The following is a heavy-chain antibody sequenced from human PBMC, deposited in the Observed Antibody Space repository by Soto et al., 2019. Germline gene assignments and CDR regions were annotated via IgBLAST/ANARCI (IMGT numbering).Heavy chain of an antibody. Sequence: EVHLLESRGALVQPGGSLRLSCAASGFTFNSCAMGWVPRAPGKGLEWVSNIIDSGGSTYYADAVKGRLTISRDNSKSILYLQMKSLRAEDTAVYYCGKGRSYYYYYGVDVWGQGTTVTVSS. CDR3: GKGRSYYYYYGVDV. D-gene: IGHD1-26*01. CDR1: GFTFNSCA. CDR2: IIDSGGST. J-gene: IGHJ6*02. V-gene: IGHV3-23*01.